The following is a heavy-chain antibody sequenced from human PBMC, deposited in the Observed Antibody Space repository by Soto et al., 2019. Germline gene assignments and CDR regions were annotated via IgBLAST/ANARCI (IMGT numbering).Heavy chain of an antibody. CDR3: ARDMVRGMDV. D-gene: IGHD3-10*01. J-gene: IGHJ6*02. CDR1: GFTVSSNY. Sequence: EVQMVESGGGLVQPGGSLRLSCAASGFTVSSNYMSWVRQAPGNGLEGVSVIYSGGRTDYADSVKGRFTISRDKSKNTRYLQMNSLRAEDTAVYYCARDMVRGMDVWGQGTTVTVSS. CDR2: IYSGGRT. V-gene: IGHV3-66*01.